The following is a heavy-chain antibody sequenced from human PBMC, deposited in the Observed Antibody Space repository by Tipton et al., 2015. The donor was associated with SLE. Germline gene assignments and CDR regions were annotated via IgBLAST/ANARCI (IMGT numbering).Heavy chain of an antibody. Sequence: LRLSCTVSGGSISSSSYYWGWIRQPPGKVLEWIGSIYYSGSTYYNPSLKSRVTISVDTSKNQFSLKLSSVTAADTAVYYCALGKAARPIDYWGQGTLVTVSS. J-gene: IGHJ4*02. D-gene: IGHD6-6*01. CDR2: IYYSGST. V-gene: IGHV4-39*07. CDR1: GGSISSSSYY. CDR3: ALGKAARPIDY.